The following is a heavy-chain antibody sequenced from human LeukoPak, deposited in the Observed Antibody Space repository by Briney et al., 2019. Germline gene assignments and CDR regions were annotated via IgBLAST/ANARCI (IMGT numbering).Heavy chain of an antibody. Sequence: SETLSLTCTVSGSSIISGSYYWSWIRQPAGKGLEWIGRISSSGNTNYNPSLKSRVTISIDTSKNQFSLKLSSVTAADTAVYYCARSPSAGWFDPWGQGTLVTVSS. CDR2: ISSSGNT. J-gene: IGHJ5*02. V-gene: IGHV4-61*02. CDR1: GSSIISGSYY. CDR3: ARSPSAGWFDP.